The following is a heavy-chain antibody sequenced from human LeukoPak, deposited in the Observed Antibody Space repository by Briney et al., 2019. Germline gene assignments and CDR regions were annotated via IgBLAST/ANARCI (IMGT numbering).Heavy chain of an antibody. CDR2: IYYSGST. CDR1: GGSISSGGYS. D-gene: IGHD5-12*01. Sequence: PSETLSLTCAVSGGSISSGGYSWSWIRQPPGKGLEWIGYIYYSGSTYYNPSLKSRVTISVDTSKNRFSLKLSSVTAADTAVYYCARGWIAYYYIDVWGKGTTVTISS. V-gene: IGHV4-30-4*07. J-gene: IGHJ6*03. CDR3: ARGWIAYYYIDV.